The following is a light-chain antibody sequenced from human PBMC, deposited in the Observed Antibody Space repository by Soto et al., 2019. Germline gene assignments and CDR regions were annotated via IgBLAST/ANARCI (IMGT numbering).Light chain of an antibody. CDR2: QAS. CDR3: QQYTVYSPT. CDR1: QSMRSW. Sequence: DIQMTQSPSTLSESVGDSVTITCRASQSMRSWLAWYHQKPGNAPKLLIYQASSLESGVPSRFSGSGSGTEFTLTISSLQPADFETYYSQQYTVYSPTFCQRTKVAIK. V-gene: IGKV1-5*03. J-gene: IGKJ1*01.